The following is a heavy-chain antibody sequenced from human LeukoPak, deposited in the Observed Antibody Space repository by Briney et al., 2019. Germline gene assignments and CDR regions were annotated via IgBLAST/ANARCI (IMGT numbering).Heavy chain of an antibody. V-gene: IGHV4-59*01. CDR1: GGFICSYY. CDR3: VRRQWELQYFDL. D-gene: IGHD1-26*01. Sequence: SETLSLTCTVSGGFICSYYWSWIRQPPGKGLEWIGYIYYSRTTEYNPSLKSRVTISADTSKNQFSLKLNSVTAADTAVYYCVRRQWELQYFDLWGRGTLVAVSS. J-gene: IGHJ2*01. CDR2: IYYSRTT.